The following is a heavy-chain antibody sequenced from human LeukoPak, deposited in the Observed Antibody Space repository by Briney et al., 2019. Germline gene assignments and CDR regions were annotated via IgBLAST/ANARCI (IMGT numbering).Heavy chain of an antibody. CDR3: ANLDSSGYYPLDY. CDR1: GFTFSSYG. Sequence: PGGSLGLSCAASGFTFSSYGMHWVRQAPGKGLEWVAVISYDGSNKYYADSVKGRFTISRDNSKNTLYLQMNSLRAEDTAVYYCANLDSSGYYPLDYWGQGTLVTVSS. V-gene: IGHV3-30*18. CDR2: ISYDGSNK. D-gene: IGHD3-22*01. J-gene: IGHJ4*02.